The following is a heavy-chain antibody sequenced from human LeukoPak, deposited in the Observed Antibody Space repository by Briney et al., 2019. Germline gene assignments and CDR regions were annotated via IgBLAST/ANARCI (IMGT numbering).Heavy chain of an antibody. J-gene: IGHJ4*02. Sequence: KPSETLSLTCTVSGGSISSYYWSWIRQPAGKGLEWIGRIYTSGSTNYNPSLKSRVTMSVDTSKNQFSLKLSSVTAADTAVYYCARGRPVINGSSGYDYYFDYWGQGTLVTVSS. D-gene: IGHD3-22*01. CDR1: GGSISSYY. CDR2: IYTSGST. V-gene: IGHV4-4*07. CDR3: ARGRPVINGSSGYDYYFDY.